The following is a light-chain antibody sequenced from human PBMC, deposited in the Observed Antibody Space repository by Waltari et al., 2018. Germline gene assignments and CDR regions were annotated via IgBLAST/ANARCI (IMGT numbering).Light chain of an antibody. J-gene: IGKJ1*01. CDR3: MQGLQIPWT. CDR1: QSLLHSNGYNY. V-gene: IGKV2-28*01. Sequence: EIVMTQSPLSLPVTPGEPASLSCRSSQSLLHSNGYNYLDWYLQKPGQSPQLLIYLGSNRASGVPDRLSGSGSGTDFTLKISRVEAEDVWIYYCMQGLQIPWTFGQGTKVEIK. CDR2: LGS.